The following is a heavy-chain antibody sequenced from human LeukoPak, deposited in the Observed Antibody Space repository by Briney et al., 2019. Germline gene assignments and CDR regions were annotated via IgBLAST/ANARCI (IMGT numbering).Heavy chain of an antibody. V-gene: IGHV4-59*08. D-gene: IGHD2-21*01. CDR3: ARSVSWGLLVRDDAFDI. J-gene: IGHJ3*02. CDR2: IHYSGST. Sequence: SETLSLTCTVSGASISSYYWSWIRQPPGKGLEWIGCIHYSGSTNYNPSLKSRVTTSVDTSKKQFSLKLRSVTAADTAVYYCARSVSWGLLVRDDAFDIWGQGTMVTVSS. CDR1: GASISSYY.